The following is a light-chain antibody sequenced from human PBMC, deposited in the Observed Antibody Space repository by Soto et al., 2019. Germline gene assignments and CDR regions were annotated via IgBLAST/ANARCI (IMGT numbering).Light chain of an antibody. CDR2: GAS. CDR3: QQYNNWPFP. Sequence: EIVRTQSPATLSVSPGDRATLYCRASQSVSSNLAWYQQKPGQAPSLLIYGASTRATRIPARFSGSVSGTDFTLTISSLQSADCAVDYCQQYNNWPFPFGGGTKVEIK. J-gene: IGKJ4*01. CDR1: QSVSSN. V-gene: IGKV3-15*01.